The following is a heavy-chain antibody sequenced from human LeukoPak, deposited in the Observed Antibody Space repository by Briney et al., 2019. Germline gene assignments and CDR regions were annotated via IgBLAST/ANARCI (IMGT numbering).Heavy chain of an antibody. V-gene: IGHV1-2*02. J-gene: IGHJ4*02. CDR1: GYTFTGYY. CDR3: AREPGYSSGWYVG. CDR2: INPNSGGT. D-gene: IGHD6-19*01. Sequence: GASVKVSCKASGYTFTGYYMHWVRQAPGQGREWMGWINPNSGGTNYAQKFQGRVTMTRDTSISTAYMELSRLRSDDTAVYYCAREPGYSSGWYVGWGQGTLVTVSS.